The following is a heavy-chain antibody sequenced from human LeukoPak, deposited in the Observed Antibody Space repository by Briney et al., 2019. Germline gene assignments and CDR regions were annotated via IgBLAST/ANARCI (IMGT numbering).Heavy chain of an antibody. CDR2: IGTYNGNT. Sequence: GASVKVSCKASGYTFRNYGITWVRQAPGQGLEWTGWIGTYNGNTDYAQKFQGRVIMTADTSTTTAHMELRSLRSDDTAVYYCARGRLKRVPFTKVAGALDYWGQGTRVTVSS. CDR1: GYTFRNYG. CDR3: ARGRLKRVPFTKVAGALDY. J-gene: IGHJ4*02. D-gene: IGHD6-19*01. V-gene: IGHV1-18*01.